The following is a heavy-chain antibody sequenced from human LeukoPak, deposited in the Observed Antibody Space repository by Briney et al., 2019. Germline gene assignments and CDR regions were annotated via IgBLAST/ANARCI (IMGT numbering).Heavy chain of an antibody. V-gene: IGHV3-48*03. J-gene: IGHJ4*02. D-gene: IGHD6-19*01. Sequence: GGSLRLSCAASGFTFSSYEMNWVRQAPGKGLEWVSYISTSGTTIQYADSVKGRFTISRDNAKNSLYLQMNSLRAEDTALYYCARDRQWLDYYFDYWGQGTLVTVSS. CDR1: GFTFSSYE. CDR2: ISTSGTTI. CDR3: ARDRQWLDYYFDY.